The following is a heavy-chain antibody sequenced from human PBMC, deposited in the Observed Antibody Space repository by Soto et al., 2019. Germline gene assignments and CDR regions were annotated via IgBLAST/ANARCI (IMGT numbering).Heavy chain of an antibody. CDR1: GFTFSSYA. Sequence: PGGSLRLSCAASGFTFSSYAMTWVRQAPGKGLEWVSVISGSGGSTHYADSVQGRFSISRDNSKNTLYLQMDSLGAEDTALYYCAKVIVVIAAAGDYFDSWGQGTLVTVSS. V-gene: IGHV3-23*01. D-gene: IGHD2-15*01. J-gene: IGHJ4*02. CDR3: AKVIVVIAAAGDYFDS. CDR2: ISGSGGST.